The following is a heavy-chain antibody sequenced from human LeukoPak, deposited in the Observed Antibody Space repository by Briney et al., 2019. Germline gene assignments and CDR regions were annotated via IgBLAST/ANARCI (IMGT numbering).Heavy chain of an antibody. D-gene: IGHD3-9*01. J-gene: IGHJ4*02. CDR3: ARDTILTGYYFDY. Sequence: ASVKVSCKASGYTFTGYYMHWVRQAPGQGLEWMGWINPNSGGTNYAQKFQGRVTMTRDTSISTAYMELSRLRAEDTAVYYCARDTILTGYYFDYWGQGTLVTVSS. CDR2: INPNSGGT. CDR1: GYTFTGYY. V-gene: IGHV1-2*02.